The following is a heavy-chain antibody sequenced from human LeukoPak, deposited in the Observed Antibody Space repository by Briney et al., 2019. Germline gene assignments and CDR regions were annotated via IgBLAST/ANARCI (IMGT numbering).Heavy chain of an antibody. CDR3: TRDLLHFVS. Sequence: GGSLRLSCAASGFTFSDSYMTWVRQAPGKGVEWVGYINGSGDDINYSDSVKGRFTISRENAKNSLYLQMSSLRVEDTAVYYCTRDLLHFVSCRQGTL. CDR1: GFTFSDSY. V-gene: IGHV3-11*06. CDR2: INGSGDDI. J-gene: IGHJ5*01.